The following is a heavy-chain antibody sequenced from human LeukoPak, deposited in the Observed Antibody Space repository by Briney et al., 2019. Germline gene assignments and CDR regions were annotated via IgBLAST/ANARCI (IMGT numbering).Heavy chain of an antibody. D-gene: IGHD3-3*01. V-gene: IGHV4-34*01. CDR1: DGLSSGSY. CDR3: ATGKRFLAN. J-gene: IGHJ4*02. Sequence: SVTLSLTCTVSDGLSSGSYWTWIRQSPGKGLEWIGEINHVGSTNYNPSLNSRVTISADTSKKQFSLRLTSVTAADTAVYYCATGKRFLANWGPGSLVTASS. CDR2: INHVGST.